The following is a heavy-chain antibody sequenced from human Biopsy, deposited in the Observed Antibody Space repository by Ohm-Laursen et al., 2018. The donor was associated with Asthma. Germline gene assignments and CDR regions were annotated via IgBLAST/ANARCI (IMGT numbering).Heavy chain of an antibody. V-gene: IGHV4-30-4*01. CDR3: ARVASYGDLYFGIDV. CDR2: VLYSGTT. Sequence: TLSLTCTVSGASIRSPDHHWSWIRQSPGKGLEWIGFVLYSGTTHYSRSLERRLYISIDTARNEFSMSLRSLTAADTAVYFCARVASYGDLYFGIDVWGPGTTVSVS. D-gene: IGHD4-17*01. CDR1: GASIRSPDHH. J-gene: IGHJ6*02.